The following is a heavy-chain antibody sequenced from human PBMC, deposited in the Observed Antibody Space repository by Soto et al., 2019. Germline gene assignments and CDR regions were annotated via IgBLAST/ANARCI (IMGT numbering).Heavy chain of an antibody. D-gene: IGHD6-13*01. CDR1: GYSFTSYW. J-gene: IGHJ4*02. CDR3: ARLQAAAGDNDLTFDY. Sequence: EVQLVQSGAEVKKPGESLRISCKGSGYSFTSYWISWVRQMPGKGLEWRGRIDPSDSYTNYSPTFQGHVTISADKSISTAYLQWSSLKASDTAMDSCARLQAAAGDNDLTFDYWGQGTLVTVSS. V-gene: IGHV5-10-1*01. CDR2: IDPSDSYT.